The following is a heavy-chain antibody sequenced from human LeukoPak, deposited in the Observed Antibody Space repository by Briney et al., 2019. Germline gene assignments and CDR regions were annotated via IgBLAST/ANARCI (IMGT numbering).Heavy chain of an antibody. CDR1: GGSISSGDYY. CDR3: ARDPEKNDYGDPHAFDI. V-gene: IGHV4-30-4*08. Sequence: PSQTLSLTCTVSGGSISSGDYYWSWIRQPPGKGLEWIGYIYYSGSTYYNPSLKSRVTISVDTSKNQFSLKLSSVTAADTAVYYCARDPEKNDYGDPHAFDIWGQGTMVTVSS. CDR2: IYYSGST. D-gene: IGHD4-17*01. J-gene: IGHJ3*02.